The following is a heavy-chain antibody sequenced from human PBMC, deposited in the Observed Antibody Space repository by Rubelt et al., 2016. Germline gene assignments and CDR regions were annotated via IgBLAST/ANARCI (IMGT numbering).Heavy chain of an antibody. CDR3: ARRYSSSRSYYYGMDV. Sequence: ISWVRQMPGKGLEWMGRIDPSDSYTNYSPSFQGHVTISADKSISTAYLQWSSLKASDTAMYYCARRYSSSRSYYYGMDVWAQGTTVTVSS. J-gene: IGHJ6*02. V-gene: IGHV5-10-1*01. D-gene: IGHD6-6*01. CDR2: IDPSDSYT.